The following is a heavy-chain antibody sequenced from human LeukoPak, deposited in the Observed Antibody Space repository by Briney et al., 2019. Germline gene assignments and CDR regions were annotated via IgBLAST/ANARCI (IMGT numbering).Heavy chain of an antibody. CDR1: GFTFSSYA. J-gene: IGHJ6*03. D-gene: IGHD4-11*01. CDR3: ATSPYLAVSTDMDV. CDR2: ISYDGSNK. V-gene: IGHV3-30-3*01. Sequence: GGSLRLSCAASGFTFSSYAMHWVRQAPGKGLEWVAVISYDGSNKYYADSVKGRFTISRDNSKNTLYLQMNSLRAEDTAVYYCATSPYLAVSTDMDVWGKGTTVTVSS.